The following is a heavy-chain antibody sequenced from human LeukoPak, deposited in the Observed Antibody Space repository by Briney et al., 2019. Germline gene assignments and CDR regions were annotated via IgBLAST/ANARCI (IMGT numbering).Heavy chain of an antibody. Sequence: SETLSLTCTVSGGSISSSSYFWGWLRQPPGKGLEWIGSIYYSGSTYYNPSLKSRVTISVDTSKNQFSLKLSSVTAADTAVYYCAGGYLGGFWSGSGDAFDIWGQGTMVTVSS. CDR3: AGGYLGGFWSGSGDAFDI. D-gene: IGHD3-3*01. CDR2: IYYSGST. CDR1: GGSISSSSYF. J-gene: IGHJ3*02. V-gene: IGHV4-39*01.